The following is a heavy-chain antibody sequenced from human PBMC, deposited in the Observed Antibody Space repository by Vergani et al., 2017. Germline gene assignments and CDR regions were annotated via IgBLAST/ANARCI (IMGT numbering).Heavy chain of an antibody. CDR3: ARNPXISTTRHYCAMDV. CDR2: ISPGASTV. J-gene: IGHJ6*02. Sequence: LEESGGGSVKPGGSLRLSCAAFGSKSSDHYMSWIRQAPGKGLEWVSHISPGASTVSYTDSVTGRFTVSRDNDNNSLTLDMTTLRVEDTAVYYCARNPXISTTRHYCAMDVWGQGTTVTVSS. CDR1: GSKSSDHY. D-gene: IGHD1-1*01. V-gene: IGHV3-11*04.